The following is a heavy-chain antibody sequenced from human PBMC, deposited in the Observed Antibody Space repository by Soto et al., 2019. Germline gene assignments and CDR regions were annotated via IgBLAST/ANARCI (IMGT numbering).Heavy chain of an antibody. CDR3: ASPITVEPPHY. CDR1: GGSISSSSYY. Sequence: QLQLQESGPGLVKPSETLSLTCTVSGGSISSSSYYWGWIRQPPGKGLEWIGSIYYSGSTYYNPSLKSRVTISVDTSKNQFSLKLSSVTAADTAVYYCASPITVEPPHYWGQGTLVTVSS. CDR2: IYYSGST. J-gene: IGHJ4*02. D-gene: IGHD1-1*01. V-gene: IGHV4-39*01.